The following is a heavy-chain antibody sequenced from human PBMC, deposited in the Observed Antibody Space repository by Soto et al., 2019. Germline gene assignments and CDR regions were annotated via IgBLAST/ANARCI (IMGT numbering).Heavy chain of an antibody. D-gene: IGHD3-16*02. V-gene: IGHV2-26*01. Sequence: SGPTLVNPTETLTLTFTVSGFSLTNARMGVSWIRQPPGKALEWLAQTFSTAENSYSTSLKSRLTISQDTSKSQVVLTMTALDPVDTATYYCAAAQQDYDYVWETYSYSGFEHWGQGTLVPVCS. J-gene: IGHJ4*02. CDR3: AAAQQDYDYVWETYSYSGFEH. CDR2: TFSTAEN. CDR1: GFSLTNARMG.